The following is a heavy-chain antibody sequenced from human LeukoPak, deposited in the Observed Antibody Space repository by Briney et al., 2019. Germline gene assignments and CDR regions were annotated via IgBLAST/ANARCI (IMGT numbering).Heavy chain of an antibody. CDR2: IYYSGST. V-gene: IGHV4-59*08. Sequence: SETLSLTCAVYGGSFSGYYWSWIRQPPGKGLEWIGYIYYSGSTNYNPSLKSRVTISVDTSKNQFSLKLSSVTAADTAVYYCARHDLYSYYYFDYWGQGTLVTVSS. CDR1: GGSFSGYY. J-gene: IGHJ4*02. D-gene: IGHD1-26*01. CDR3: ARHDLYSYYYFDY.